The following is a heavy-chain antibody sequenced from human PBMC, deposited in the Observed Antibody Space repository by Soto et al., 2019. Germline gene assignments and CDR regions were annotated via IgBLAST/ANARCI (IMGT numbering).Heavy chain of an antibody. CDR2: IGTAGDT. J-gene: IGHJ4*02. Sequence: EVQLVESGGGLVQPGGSLRLSCAASGFTFSSNDMHWVRQATGKGLEWVSAIGTAGDTYYPGSVKGRFTIYRENAKNSLYIQMNSLRAGDTAVYYCARFAVGQLYDYWGQGTLVTVSS. CDR1: GFTFSSND. D-gene: IGHD6-13*01. CDR3: ARFAVGQLYDY. V-gene: IGHV3-13*04.